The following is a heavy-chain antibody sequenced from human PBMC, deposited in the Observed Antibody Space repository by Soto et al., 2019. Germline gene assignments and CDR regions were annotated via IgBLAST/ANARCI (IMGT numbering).Heavy chain of an antibody. J-gene: IGHJ5*02. CDR2: IVVGSGYT. V-gene: IGHV1-58*02. D-gene: IGHD6-19*01. CDR1: GFTFTSCA. Sequence: QMQLVQSGPEVTKPGTSVKVSCKASGFTFTSCAMKWVRQCRGHRLEWRGWIVVGSGYTNYAQKFKERVTSNRDLSTRNAYMDLSSLGSEDIAVYYCAAVAPGSSGCYWFDPWGQVTLVTVSS. CDR3: AAVAPGSSGCYWFDP.